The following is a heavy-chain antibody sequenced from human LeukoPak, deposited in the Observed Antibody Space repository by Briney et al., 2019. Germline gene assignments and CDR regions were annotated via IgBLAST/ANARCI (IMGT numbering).Heavy chain of an antibody. D-gene: IGHD3-22*01. CDR2: ISYDGSNK. CDR1: GFTFSSYG. V-gene: IGHV3-30*18. CDR3: AKDHRYDSSGYYYVDPLDY. Sequence: GGSRRLSCAASGFTFSSYGMHWVRQAPGKGLEWVAVISYDGSNKYYADSVKGRFTISRDNSKNTLYLQMNSLRAEDTAVYYCAKDHRYDSSGYYYVDPLDYWGQGTLVTVSS. J-gene: IGHJ4*02.